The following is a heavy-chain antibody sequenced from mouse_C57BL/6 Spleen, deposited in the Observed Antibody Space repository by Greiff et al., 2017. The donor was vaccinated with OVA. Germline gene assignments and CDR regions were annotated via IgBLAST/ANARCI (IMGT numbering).Heavy chain of an antibody. CDR2: IYPSDSET. CDR3: AREGAQDYFDY. Sequence: VKLQQPGAELVRPGSSVKLSCKASGYTFTSYWMDWVKQRPGQGLEWIGNIYPSDSETHYNQKFKDKATLTVDKSSSTAYMQLSSLTSEDSAVYYCAREGAQDYFDYWGQGTTLTVSS. V-gene: IGHV1-61*01. CDR1: GYTFTSYW. J-gene: IGHJ2*01.